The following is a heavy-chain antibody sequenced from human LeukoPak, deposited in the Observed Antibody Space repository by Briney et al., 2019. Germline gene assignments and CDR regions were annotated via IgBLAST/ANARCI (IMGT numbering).Heavy chain of an antibody. CDR1: GLTFSSYG. D-gene: IGHD3-22*01. CDR2: IWYDGSNK. V-gene: IGHV3-33*01. CDR3: ARDRGYYDSSGYYQY. J-gene: IGHJ1*01. Sequence: GGSLRLSCAASGLTFSSYGMHWVRQAPGKGLEWVAVIWYDGSNKYYADSVKGRFTISRDNSKNTLYLQMSSLRAEDTAVYYCARDRGYYDSSGYYQYWGQGTLVTVSS.